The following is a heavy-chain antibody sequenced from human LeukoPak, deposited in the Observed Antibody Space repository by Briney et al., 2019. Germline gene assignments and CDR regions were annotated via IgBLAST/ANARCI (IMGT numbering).Heavy chain of an antibody. Sequence: ASVKVSCKASGYTFTGYYMHWVRQAPGQGLEWMGWINPNSGGTNYAQKFQGRVTMTRDTSISTAYMELSSLRSEDTAVYYCATDKMVRGVFDYWGQGTLVTVSS. CDR3: ATDKMVRGVFDY. D-gene: IGHD3-10*01. V-gene: IGHV1-2*02. CDR2: INPNSGGT. CDR1: GYTFTGYY. J-gene: IGHJ4*02.